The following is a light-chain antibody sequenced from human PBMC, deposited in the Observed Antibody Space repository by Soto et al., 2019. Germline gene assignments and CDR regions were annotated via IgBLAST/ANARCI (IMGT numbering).Light chain of an antibody. V-gene: IGLV2-23*02. Sequence: QSALTQPASVSGSPGQSITISCTGTSSDVGSYNLVSWYQLQPGKAPKLMIYEVSKRPSGVSNRFSGSKSGNTASLTISGLQAEDEADYYCCSYAGSSTYVVFGGGTKLTVL. J-gene: IGLJ2*01. CDR2: EVS. CDR1: SSDVGSYNL. CDR3: CSYAGSSTYVV.